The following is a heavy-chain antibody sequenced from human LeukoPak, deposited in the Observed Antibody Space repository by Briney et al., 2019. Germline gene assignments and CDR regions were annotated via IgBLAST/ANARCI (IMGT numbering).Heavy chain of an antibody. V-gene: IGHV3-20*04. Sequence: GGSLRLSCAASGFPFDDYGMTWVRQAPGKGLEWVSGINWNGGSTGYADSVKGRFTISRDNAKNSLYLQMNSLRAEDTALYYCASAGLTYGSGSYFDYWGQGTLVTVSS. CDR3: ASAGLTYGSGSYFDY. CDR2: INWNGGST. CDR1: GFPFDDYG. J-gene: IGHJ4*02. D-gene: IGHD3-10*01.